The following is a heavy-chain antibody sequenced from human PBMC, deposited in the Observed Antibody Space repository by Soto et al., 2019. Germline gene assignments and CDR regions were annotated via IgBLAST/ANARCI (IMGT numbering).Heavy chain of an antibody. D-gene: IGHD3-10*01. CDR2: IDPSDSYT. CDR1: GYSFTSYW. Sequence: GESLKISCKGSGYSFTSYWISWVRQMPGKGLEWMGRIDPSDSYTNYSPSFQGHVTISADKSISTAYLQWSSLKASDTAMYYCARRGVPYYYYGMDVWGQGTTVTVAS. J-gene: IGHJ6*02. V-gene: IGHV5-10-1*01. CDR3: ARRGVPYYYYGMDV.